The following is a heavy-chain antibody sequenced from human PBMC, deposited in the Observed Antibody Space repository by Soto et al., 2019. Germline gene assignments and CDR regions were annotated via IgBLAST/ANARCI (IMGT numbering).Heavy chain of an antibody. J-gene: IGHJ6*02. CDR3: ARAPYYSNYYVANKNHYYSGMDV. CDR1: GGSISSYY. V-gene: IGHV4-4*07. Sequence: TETLSLTCTVSGGSISSYYWSWIRQPAGKGLEWIGRIYTSGSTNYNPSLKSRVTSSVDTSKNQFSLKLSSVTAADTAVYYCARAPYYSNYYVANKNHYYSGMDVWGQGPTVTVS. D-gene: IGHD4-4*01. CDR2: IYTSGST.